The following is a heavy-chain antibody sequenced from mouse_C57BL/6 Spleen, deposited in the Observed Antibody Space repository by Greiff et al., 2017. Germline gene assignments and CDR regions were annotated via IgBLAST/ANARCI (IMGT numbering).Heavy chain of an antibody. V-gene: IGHV1-69*01. Sequence: QVQLQQPGAELVMPGASVKLSCTASGYNFTSYWMHWVKQRPGQGLEWIGEIDPSDSYTKYNPKFKGKSTLAVDQFSNTAFLQLSSRTSYDSAVYYCSSRDYVYGLAYWGQGTLVTVSA. D-gene: IGHD2-2*01. CDR1: GYNFTSYW. CDR3: SSRDYVYGLAY. J-gene: IGHJ3*01. CDR2: IDPSDSYT.